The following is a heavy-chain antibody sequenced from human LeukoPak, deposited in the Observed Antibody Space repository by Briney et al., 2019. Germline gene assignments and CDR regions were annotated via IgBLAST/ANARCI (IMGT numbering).Heavy chain of an antibody. V-gene: IGHV1-18*01. D-gene: IGHD3-3*01. J-gene: IGHJ6*03. Sequence: ASVKVSCKASGYTFTSYGISWVRQAPGQGLEWMGWISAYNGNTNYAQKLQGRVTMTTDTSTSTAYMELRSLRSDDTAVYYCARDPLGYDFWSGYSDNRNYYMDVWGKGTTVTVSS. CDR1: GYTFTSYG. CDR3: ARDPLGYDFWSGYSDNRNYYMDV. CDR2: ISAYNGNT.